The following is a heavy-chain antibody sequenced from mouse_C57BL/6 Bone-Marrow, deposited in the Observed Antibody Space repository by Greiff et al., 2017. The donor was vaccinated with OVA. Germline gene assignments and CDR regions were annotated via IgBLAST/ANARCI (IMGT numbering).Heavy chain of an antibody. Sequence: EVKLVESGGGLVQPGGSMKLSCVASGFTFSNYWMNWVRQSPEKGLEWVAQIRLKSDNYATHYAESVKGRFTISRDDSKSSVYLQMNNLRAEDTGIYYCTSYYGSLYYFDYWGQGTTLTVSS. CDR2: IRLKSDNYAT. CDR3: TSYYGSLYYFDY. D-gene: IGHD1-1*01. J-gene: IGHJ2*01. CDR1: GFTFSNYW. V-gene: IGHV6-3*01.